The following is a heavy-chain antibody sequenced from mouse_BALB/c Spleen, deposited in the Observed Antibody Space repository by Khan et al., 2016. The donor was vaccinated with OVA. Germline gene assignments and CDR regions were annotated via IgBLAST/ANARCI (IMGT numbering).Heavy chain of an antibody. J-gene: IGHJ4*01. CDR1: GYTFTTYT. D-gene: IGHD2-3*01. CDR3: ARKRSDGYPYGIDY. Sequence: QVQLKQSGAELARPGASVKMSCKASGYTFTTYTIHWVKQRPGQGLEWIGYMNPSSDYTNYNQKFKDKATLTADKSSSTAYMQLSGLTSEDSSVYYFARKRSDGYPYGIDYWGQGTSVTVSS. CDR2: MNPSSDYT. V-gene: IGHV1-4*01.